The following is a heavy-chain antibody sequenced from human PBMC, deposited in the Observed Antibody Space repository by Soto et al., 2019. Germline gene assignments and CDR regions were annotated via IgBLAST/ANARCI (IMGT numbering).Heavy chain of an antibody. D-gene: IGHD6-19*01. Sequence: GGSLRLSCAASGFNFSSYGMHCVRQAPGKGLEWVAVIWYDGSNKYYADSVKGRFTISRDNSKNTLYLQMNSLRAEDTAAYYCARVRSRIAVAGYFDYWGQGTLVTVSS. J-gene: IGHJ4*02. CDR2: IWYDGSNK. CDR3: ARVRSRIAVAGYFDY. CDR1: GFNFSSYG. V-gene: IGHV3-33*01.